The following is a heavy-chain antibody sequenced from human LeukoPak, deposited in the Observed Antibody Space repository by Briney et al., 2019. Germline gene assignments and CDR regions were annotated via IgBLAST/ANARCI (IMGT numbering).Heavy chain of an antibody. V-gene: IGHV4-38-2*02. CDR1: GGSISTYY. J-gene: IGHJ4*02. D-gene: IGHD6-19*01. CDR3: ARGYNSGWYAY. CDR2: IYHAGST. Sequence: SETLSLTCTVSGGSISTYYWSWIRQSPGKGLEWIGSIYHAGSTFHNPSLKNRVTISVDTSKNQFSLKVNSVTAADTAVYYCARGYNSGWYAYWGQGTLLTVSS.